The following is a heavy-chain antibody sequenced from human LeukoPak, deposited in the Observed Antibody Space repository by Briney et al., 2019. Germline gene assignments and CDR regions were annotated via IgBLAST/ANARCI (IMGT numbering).Heavy chain of an antibody. CDR2: ISTSSNYR. CDR3: AELGITMIGGV. CDR1: GFMFSTNQ. D-gene: IGHD3-10*02. Sequence: PGGSLRLSCAASGFMFSTNQMNWVRQAPGKGLEWVASISTSSNYRYYADSVQGRFTISRDNAEKSLYLQMDSLRAEDTAVYYCAELGITMIGGVWGKGTTVTISS. J-gene: IGHJ6*04. V-gene: IGHV3-21*01.